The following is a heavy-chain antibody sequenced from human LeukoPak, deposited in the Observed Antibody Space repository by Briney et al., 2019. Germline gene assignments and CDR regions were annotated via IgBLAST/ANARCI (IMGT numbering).Heavy chain of an antibody. CDR1: GFIFTSSA. J-gene: IGHJ4*02. Sequence: GASVKVSCKASGFIFTSSAMQWVRQARGQPLEWIGWIVVGSGNTNYAQKFQERVTITRDMSTSTAYMELSSLRSEDTAVYYCAAEFHDSRYLDYWGEGTLVTVSS. D-gene: IGHD3-22*01. CDR3: AAEFHDSRYLDY. CDR2: IVVGSGNT. V-gene: IGHV1-58*02.